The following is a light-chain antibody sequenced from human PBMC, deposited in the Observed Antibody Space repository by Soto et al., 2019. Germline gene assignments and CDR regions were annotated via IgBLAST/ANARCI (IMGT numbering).Light chain of an antibody. CDR1: QGVTTN. V-gene: IGKV3D-15*01. CDR3: QQYNDWFSIT. J-gene: IGKJ5*01. CDR2: GAS. Sequence: EIVMTQSPGTLSVSPGERATLSCRAGQGVTTNFAWYQQKPGQAPRLLIYGASSRATGVPDRFSASGSGTDFTLTISRLEPEDFGVYYCQQYNDWFSITFGQGTRLEI.